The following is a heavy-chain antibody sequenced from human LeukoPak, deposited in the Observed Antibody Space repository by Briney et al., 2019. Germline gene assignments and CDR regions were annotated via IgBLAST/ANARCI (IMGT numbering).Heavy chain of an antibody. CDR1: GFTFSNHG. CDR2: ISSDGSRK. D-gene: IGHD3-22*01. Sequence: GGSLRLSCAPSGFTFSNHGMHWVRQAPGKGLEWVAIISSDGSRKYYAHSVEGRFTISRDNSKNTLYLQMDSLRAEDTAVYYCARVGDYYDSSGFDYWGQGTLVTVSS. CDR3: ARVGDYYDSSGFDY. V-gene: IGHV3-30*03. J-gene: IGHJ4*02.